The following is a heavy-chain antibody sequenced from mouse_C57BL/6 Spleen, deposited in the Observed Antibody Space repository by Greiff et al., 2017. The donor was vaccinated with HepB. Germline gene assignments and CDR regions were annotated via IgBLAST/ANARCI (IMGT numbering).Heavy chain of an antibody. CDR1: GYSITSGYY. J-gene: IGHJ2*01. V-gene: IGHV3-6*01. CDR2: ISYDGSN. Sequence: EVKVEESGPGLVKPSQSLSLTCSVTGYSITSGYYWNWIRQFPGNKLEWMGYISYDGSNNYNPSLKNRISITRDTSKNQFFLQLNSVTTEDTATYYCAREGGEPYYFDYWGQGTTLTVSS. CDR3: AREGGEPYYFDY.